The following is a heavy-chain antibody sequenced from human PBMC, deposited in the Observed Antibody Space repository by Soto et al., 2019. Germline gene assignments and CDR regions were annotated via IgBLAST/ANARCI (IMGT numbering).Heavy chain of an antibody. CDR3: ARDLGGGSYSYYYYYGMDV. V-gene: IGHV4-61*01. D-gene: IGHD1-26*01. Sequence: SETLSLTCPDSGGSISSSSYYWSWIRKPPGKGLEWIEYIYYSGSTNYNPSLKSRVTISVDTSKNQVSLKLSSVTAADTAVYYCARDLGGGSYSYYYYYGMDVWGQGTTVTVSS. CDR2: IYYSGST. CDR1: GGSISSSSYY. J-gene: IGHJ6*02.